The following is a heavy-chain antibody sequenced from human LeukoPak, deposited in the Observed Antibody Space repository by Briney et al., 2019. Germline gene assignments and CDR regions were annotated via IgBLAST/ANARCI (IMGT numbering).Heavy chain of an antibody. D-gene: IGHD4-17*01. J-gene: IGHJ6*03. CDR3: ARGGGGHRDYLYYYYYYMDV. CDR2: INTNTGNP. V-gene: IGHV7-4-1*02. CDR1: GYTFTSYA. Sequence: GASVNVSCKASGYTFTSYAMNWVRHAPGPGMEWMGWINTNTGNPTYAQGFSGRVGFSLYTSVSTAYLHISSQSAGDTAGYYCARGGGGHRDYLYYYYYYMDVWGKGTTVTISS.